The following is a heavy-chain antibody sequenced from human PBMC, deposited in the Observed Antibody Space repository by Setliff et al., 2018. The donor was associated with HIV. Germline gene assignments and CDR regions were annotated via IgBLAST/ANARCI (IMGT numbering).Heavy chain of an antibody. J-gene: IGHJ5*02. Sequence: LSLTCTVSGGSISSGGFYWYWIRQPAGKGLEWIGRIYTSGTTNYNPSPKSRVTISVDTSKSQFSLKLSSLTAADTAVYYCARGRTQWPNYNYFDPWGLGTLVTVSS. D-gene: IGHD6-19*01. CDR2: IYTSGTT. CDR3: ARGRTQWPNYNYFDP. V-gene: IGHV4-61*02. CDR1: GGSISSGGFY.